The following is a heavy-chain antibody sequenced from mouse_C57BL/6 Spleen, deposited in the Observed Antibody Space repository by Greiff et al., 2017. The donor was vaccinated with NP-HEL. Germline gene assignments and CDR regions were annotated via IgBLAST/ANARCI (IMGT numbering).Heavy chain of an antibody. V-gene: IGHV3-6*01. Sequence: EVQLQQSGPGLVKPSQSLSLTCSVTGYSITSGYYWNWIRQFPGNKLEWMCYISYDGSNNYNPSLKNRISITRDTSKNQFFLKLNSVTTEDTATYYCAREGSSSHFDYWGQGTTLTVSS. CDR1: GYSITSGYY. J-gene: IGHJ2*01. CDR3: AREGSSSHFDY. CDR2: ISYDGSN. D-gene: IGHD1-1*01.